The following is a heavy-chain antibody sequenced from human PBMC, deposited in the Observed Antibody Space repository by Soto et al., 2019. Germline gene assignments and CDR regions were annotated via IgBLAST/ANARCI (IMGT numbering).Heavy chain of an antibody. V-gene: IGHV1-18*01. CDR3: ARGGTPIDS. CDR2: ISTYNGNT. D-gene: IGHD3-16*01. Sequence: QVQLVQSGAEVKKPGASVKVSCKTSGYTFTNFGISWVRQAPGQGLEWMGWISTYNGNTNYAQKFQGSVTMTTDTPRIPAYMELRSLRSDDTAGYYCARGGTPIDSWGQGTLVTVSS. J-gene: IGHJ4*02. CDR1: GYTFTNFG.